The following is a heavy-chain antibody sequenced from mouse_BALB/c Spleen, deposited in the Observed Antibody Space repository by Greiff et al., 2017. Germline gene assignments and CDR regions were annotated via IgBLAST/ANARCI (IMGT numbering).Heavy chain of an antibody. J-gene: IGHJ3*01. V-gene: IGHV5-17*02. CDR1: GFTFSSFG. CDR2: ISSGSSTI. CDR3: AREGVPWFAY. Sequence: DVKLVESGGGLVQPGGSRKLSCAASGFTFSSFGMHWVRQAPEKGLEWVAYISSGSSTIYYADTVKGRFTISRDNPKNTLFLQMTSLRSEDTAMYYCAREGVPWFAYWGQGTLVTVSA.